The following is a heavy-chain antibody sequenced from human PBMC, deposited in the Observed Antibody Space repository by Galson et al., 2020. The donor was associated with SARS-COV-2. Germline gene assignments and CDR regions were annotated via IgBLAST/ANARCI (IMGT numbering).Heavy chain of an antibody. J-gene: IGHJ4*02. CDR3: ARCRDPGMADRYFDY. CDR1: GFTFDDYG. V-gene: IGHV3-20*01. Sequence: GESLKISCAASGFTFDDYGMSWVRQAPGKGLEWVSGINWNGGSTSYADSVKGRFTISRDNAKNSLYLQMNSLRAEDTALFHCARCRDPGMADRYFDYWGQGTLVTVSS. D-gene: IGHD6-13*01. CDR2: INWNGGST.